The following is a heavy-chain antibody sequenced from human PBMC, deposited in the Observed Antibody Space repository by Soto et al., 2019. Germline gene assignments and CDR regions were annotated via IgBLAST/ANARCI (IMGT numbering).Heavy chain of an antibody. D-gene: IGHD3-22*01. J-gene: IGHJ4*02. CDR1: GGSGSSGSYY. Sequence: PSETLSPTCTVSGGSGSSGSYYWSWIRQPPGKGLEWIGYVYYSGGTNYNPSLKSRVSISADASKIQFSLSLGSATAADTAVYYCARGRDFDSTGYYFLEFWGQGTQVTVSS. CDR3: ARGRDFDSTGYYFLEF. CDR2: VYYSGGT. V-gene: IGHV4-61*01.